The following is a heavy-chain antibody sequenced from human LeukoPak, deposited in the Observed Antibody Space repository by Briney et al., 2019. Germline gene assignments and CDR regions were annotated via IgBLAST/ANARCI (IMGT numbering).Heavy chain of an antibody. D-gene: IGHD3-10*01. V-gene: IGHV4-34*01. J-gene: IGHJ4*02. Sequence: PSETLSLTCAVYGGSFSGYYWSWIRQPPGKGLEWIGEINHSGSTYYNPSLKSRVTISVDTSKNQFSLKLSSVTSADTAVYYCPRELLTGSGSYIDYWGQGTLVTVSS. CDR1: GGSFSGYY. CDR3: PRELLTGSGSYIDY. CDR2: INHSGST.